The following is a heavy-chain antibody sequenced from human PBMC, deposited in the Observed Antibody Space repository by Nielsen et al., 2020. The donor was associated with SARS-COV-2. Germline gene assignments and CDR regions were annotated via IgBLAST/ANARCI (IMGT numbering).Heavy chain of an antibody. CDR1: GFPFTSYP. CDR2: ISDDGSKK. J-gene: IGHJ6*02. D-gene: IGHD4-17*01. CDR3: ARPAYVDRDIYSGMDV. V-gene: IGHV3-30*04. Sequence: GESLKISCAASGFPFTSYPIHWVRQAPGKGLEWVAVISDDGSKKYYADSVKGRFTISRDTSKSTLYLQMNSLRLDDTALYYCARPAYVDRDIYSGMDVWGQGTTVTVSS.